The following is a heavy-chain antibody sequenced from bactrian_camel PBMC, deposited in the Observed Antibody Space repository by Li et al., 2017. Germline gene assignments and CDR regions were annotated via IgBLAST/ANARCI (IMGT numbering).Heavy chain of an antibody. CDR2: TTSNDITT. V-gene: IGHV3S63*01. D-gene: IGHD3*01. Sequence: HVQLVESGGGSVQAGGSLRLSCTASGFAVDASDMGWYRQAPGNDCEMVSTTSNDITTYYLNSVKGRFTISQDNVKNTVYLQMNSLKIEDTAVYYCALGSSRQATMTARGKGTQVTVS. J-gene: IGHJ4*01. CDR1: GFAVDASD.